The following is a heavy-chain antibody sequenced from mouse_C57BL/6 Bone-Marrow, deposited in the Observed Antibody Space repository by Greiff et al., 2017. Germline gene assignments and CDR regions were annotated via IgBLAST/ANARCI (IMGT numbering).Heavy chain of an antibody. Sequence: EVQVVESGGGLVQPGGSLKLSCAASGFTFSDYYMYWVRQTPEKRLEWVAYISNGGGSTYYPDTVKGRFTISRDNAKNTLYLQMSRLKSEDTAMYYCASPLYYDYDVGYAMDYWGQGTSVTVSS. D-gene: IGHD2-4*01. V-gene: IGHV5-12*01. CDR1: GFTFSDYY. J-gene: IGHJ4*01. CDR3: ASPLYYDYDVGYAMDY. CDR2: ISNGGGST.